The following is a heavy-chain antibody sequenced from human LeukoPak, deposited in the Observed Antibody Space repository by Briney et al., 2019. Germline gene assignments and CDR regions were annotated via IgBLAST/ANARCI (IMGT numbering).Heavy chain of an antibody. J-gene: IGHJ4*02. Sequence: GGSPSLSCAASGFTFSSYSMNWVRQAPGKGLEWVSSISSSSSYIYYADSVKGRFTISRDNAKNSLYLQMNSLRAEDTAVYYCVRDLGNYPGIFFDFWGQGTLVTVSS. CDR1: GFTFSSYS. CDR2: ISSSSSYI. V-gene: IGHV3-21*01. CDR3: VRDLGNYPGIFFDF. D-gene: IGHD1-7*01.